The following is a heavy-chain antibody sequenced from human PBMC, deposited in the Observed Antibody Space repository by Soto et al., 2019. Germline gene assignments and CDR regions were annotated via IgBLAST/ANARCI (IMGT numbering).Heavy chain of an antibody. CDR2: INPGGGGT. D-gene: IGHD3-22*01. J-gene: IGHJ5*02. V-gene: IGHV1-46*01. Sequence: GASVKVSCKASGYTFTNYYMHWVRQAPGQGLEWMAIINPGGGGTTNAQKFQGRVTMTRDTSTSTVYMELSSLRSDDTAVYYCARAPRDHYDSSGQNFNWFDPWGQGTLVTVSS. CDR3: ARAPRDHYDSSGQNFNWFDP. CDR1: GYTFTNYY.